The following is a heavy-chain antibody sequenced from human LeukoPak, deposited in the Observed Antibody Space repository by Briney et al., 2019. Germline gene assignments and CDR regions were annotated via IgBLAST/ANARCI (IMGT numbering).Heavy chain of an antibody. Sequence: GGSLRLSCAASGFTYSSYAMSWVRQAPGKGLEWVSAISGSGGSTYYADSVKGRFTISRDNSKNTLYLQMNSLRAEDTAVYYCAKDQSWFGESFDYWGQGTLVTVSS. D-gene: IGHD3-10*01. CDR1: GFTYSSYA. CDR2: ISGSGGST. CDR3: AKDQSWFGESFDY. V-gene: IGHV3-23*01. J-gene: IGHJ4*02.